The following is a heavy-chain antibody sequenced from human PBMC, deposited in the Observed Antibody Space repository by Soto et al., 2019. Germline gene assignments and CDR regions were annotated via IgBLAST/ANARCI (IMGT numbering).Heavy chain of an antibody. CDR2: IIPIFGTT. CDR1: ADSFSSYG. V-gene: IGHV1-69*01. J-gene: IGHJ4*02. CDR3: ARVFPDGWVEPGVVRGYLDT. D-gene: IGHD3-3*01. Sequence: QVQLVQSGAEEKEPGSAVKVSCKAPADSFSSYGISWVRQAPGQGLEWMGGIIPIFGTTNYAEKFQGRVTITADESTNTAYMELSSLRSEDTALYYCARVFPDGWVEPGVVRGYLDTWGRGTLVTVSS.